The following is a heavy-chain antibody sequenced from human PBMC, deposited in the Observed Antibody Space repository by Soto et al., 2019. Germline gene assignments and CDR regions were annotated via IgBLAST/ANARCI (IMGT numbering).Heavy chain of an antibody. CDR1: GFTFSSYI. Sequence: GGSLRLSCVASGFTFSSYIMSWVRQAPGKGLEWVSGISGSGESTYYADSVKGRFAISRDNSKNTLYLQVTSLRADDTAVYYCAKRGYRSSARDFVYFDYWGQGTLVTVSS. CDR2: ISGSGEST. CDR3: AKRGYRSSARDFVYFDY. J-gene: IGHJ4*02. D-gene: IGHD6-6*01. V-gene: IGHV3-23*01.